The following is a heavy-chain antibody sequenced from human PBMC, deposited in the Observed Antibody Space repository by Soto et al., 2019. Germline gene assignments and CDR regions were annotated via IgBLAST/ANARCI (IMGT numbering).Heavy chain of an antibody. CDR2: VSSSGGST. Sequence: EVQLLESGGGLVQPGGSLRLSCAASGFTFSSYAMSWVRQAPGKGLEWVLAVSSSGGSTYYADSVKGRFTISRDNSKXXXXXXXXXXXXXXXXXXXXXXXXXXXXXXXFDYWGQGTLVTVSS. J-gene: IGHJ4*02. V-gene: IGHV3-23*01. CDR3: XXXXXXXXXXXFDY. CDR1: GFTFSSYA.